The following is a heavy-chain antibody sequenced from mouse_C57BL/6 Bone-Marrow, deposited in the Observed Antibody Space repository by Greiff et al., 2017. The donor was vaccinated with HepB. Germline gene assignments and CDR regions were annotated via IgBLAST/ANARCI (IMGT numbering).Heavy chain of an antibody. Sequence: VQVVESGAELVKPGASVKMSCKASGYTFTTYPIEWMKQNHGKSLEWIGNFHPYNDDTKYNEKFKGKATLTVEKSSSTVYLELSRLTSDDSAVYYCARGAYDYDPYYAMDYWGQGTSVTVSS. J-gene: IGHJ4*01. CDR2: FHPYNDDT. V-gene: IGHV1-47*01. CDR1: GYTFTTYP. D-gene: IGHD2-4*01. CDR3: ARGAYDYDPYYAMDY.